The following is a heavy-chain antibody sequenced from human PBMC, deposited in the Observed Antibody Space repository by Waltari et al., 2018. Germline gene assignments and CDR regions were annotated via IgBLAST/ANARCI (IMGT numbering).Heavy chain of an antibody. CDR1: GFTFSSYG. CDR3: AKGARAWGPRGTDV. J-gene: IGHJ6*04. CDR2: ISYDGSNK. D-gene: IGHD3-16*01. Sequence: QVQLVESGGGVVQPGRSLGLSCAASGFTFSSYGMHWVRQAPGKGLEWVAVISYDGSNKYYADSVKGRFTISRDNSKNTLYLQMNSLRAEDTAVYYCAKGARAWGPRGTDVWGKGTTVTISS. V-gene: IGHV3-30*18.